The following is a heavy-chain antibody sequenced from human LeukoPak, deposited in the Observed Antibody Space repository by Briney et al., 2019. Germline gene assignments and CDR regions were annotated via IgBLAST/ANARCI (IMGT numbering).Heavy chain of an antibody. CDR3: ARDTIFGVVMGPDY. V-gene: IGHV1-3*01. CDR1: GYTFTSYA. Sequence: ASVKVSCKASGYTFTSYAMHWVRQAPGQRLEWMGWINAGNGNTKYSQKFQGRVTITRDTSASTAYMELSSLRSEDAAVYYCARDTIFGVVMGPDYWGQGTLVTVSS. D-gene: IGHD3-3*01. J-gene: IGHJ4*02. CDR2: INAGNGNT.